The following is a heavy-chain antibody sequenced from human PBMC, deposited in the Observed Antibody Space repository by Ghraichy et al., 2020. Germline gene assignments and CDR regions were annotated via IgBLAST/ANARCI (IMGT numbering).Heavy chain of an antibody. V-gene: IGHV3-23*01. D-gene: IGHD2-2*01. CDR3: AKDKSRGYRYCSSTSCLISDY. Sequence: GGSLRLSCAASGFTFSSYAISWVRQAPGKGLEWVSAISGSGGSTYYADSVKGRFTISRDNSKNTLYLQMNSLRAEDTAVYYCAKDKSRGYRYCSSTSCLISDYWGQGTLVTVSS. CDR1: GFTFSSYA. J-gene: IGHJ4*02. CDR2: ISGSGGST.